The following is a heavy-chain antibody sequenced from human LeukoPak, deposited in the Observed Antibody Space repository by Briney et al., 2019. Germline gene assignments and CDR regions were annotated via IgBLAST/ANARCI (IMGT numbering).Heavy chain of an antibody. D-gene: IGHD2-2*01. CDR1: GFTFSSYT. V-gene: IGHV3-21*01. CDR2: IRSSSGYI. CDR3: AKKVVPTIGSGMDV. J-gene: IGHJ6*02. Sequence: GGSLRLSCEASGFTFSSYTMTWVRQAPGKGLECVASIRSSSGYIKYADPVKGRFTISRDNAESALYLHMDSLRAEDTAVYYCAKKVVPTIGSGMDVWGQGTTVTVSS.